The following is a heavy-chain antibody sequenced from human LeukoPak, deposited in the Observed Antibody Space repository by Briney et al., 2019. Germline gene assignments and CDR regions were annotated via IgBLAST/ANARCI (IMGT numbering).Heavy chain of an antibody. CDR1: GYTFTSYY. CDR2: INPSGGST. CDR3: ARVKPDYYYYYGMDV. J-gene: IGHJ6*02. D-gene: IGHD1-14*01. Sequence: ASVKVSCKASGYTFTSYYMHWVRQGPGQGLEWMGVINPSGGSTSYAQKFQGRVTMTRDTSTSTVYMELSSLRSEDTAVYYCARVKPDYYYYYGMDVWGQGTTVTVSS. V-gene: IGHV1-46*01.